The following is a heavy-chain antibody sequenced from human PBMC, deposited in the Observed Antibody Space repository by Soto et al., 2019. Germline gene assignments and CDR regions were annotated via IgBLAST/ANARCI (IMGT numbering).Heavy chain of an antibody. CDR1: GFTFDDYA. D-gene: IGHD2-15*01. CDR2: ISWNSGNI. Sequence: EVQLVESGGGLVQPGRSLRLSCGASGFTFDDYAMHWVRQAPGKGLEWVSGISWNSGNIGYADSVKGRFTISSNNAKDFLYLQMNSLSAEHAALYYCAQERMSGGIRFYFDSWGQGTLVTVSS. J-gene: IGHJ4*02. V-gene: IGHV3-9*01. CDR3: AQERMSGGIRFYFDS.